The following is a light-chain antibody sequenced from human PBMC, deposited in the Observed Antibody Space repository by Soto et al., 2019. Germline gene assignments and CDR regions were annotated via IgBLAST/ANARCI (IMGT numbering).Light chain of an antibody. V-gene: IGKV1-39*01. CDR2: AAS. Sequence: DIQMTQSPSSLSASVGDRVTVTCRASQGISGYLNWYQQKPGKAPKLLIYAASSLQSGVPSRFSGSGSETDFTLTISRLQPEDFATYYCQQSYSTLWTFGQGTKVEIK. CDR1: QGISGY. CDR3: QQSYSTLWT. J-gene: IGKJ1*01.